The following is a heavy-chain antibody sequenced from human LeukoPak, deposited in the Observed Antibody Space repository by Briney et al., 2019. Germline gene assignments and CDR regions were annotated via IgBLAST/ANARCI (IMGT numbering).Heavy chain of an antibody. D-gene: IGHD6-6*01. Sequence: SETLSLTCTVSGGSISSGGYYWSWIRQPPGKGLEWIGYIYHSGSTYYNPSLKSRVTISVDRSKNQFSLKLSSVTAADTAVYYCARGGTYSSSDYWGQGTLVTVSS. CDR3: ARGGTYSSSDY. J-gene: IGHJ4*02. V-gene: IGHV4-30-2*01. CDR2: IYHSGST. CDR1: GGSISSGGYY.